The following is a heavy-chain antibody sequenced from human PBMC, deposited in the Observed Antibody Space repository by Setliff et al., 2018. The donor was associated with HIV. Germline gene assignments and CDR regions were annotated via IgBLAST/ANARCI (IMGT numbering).Heavy chain of an antibody. CDR1: GGSISSYY. CDR2: IYTSGST. J-gene: IGHJ6*03. D-gene: IGHD3-10*01. V-gene: IGHV4-4*07. CDR3: AGDLYYGSGSYRDYYYYMDV. Sequence: SETLSLTCTVSGGSISSYYWSWIRQPAGKGLEWIGRIYTSGSTNYNPSLKSRVTMSVDTSKTQFSLNLTSVTAADTAVYYCAGDLYYGSGSYRDYYYYMDVWGKGTTVTVSS.